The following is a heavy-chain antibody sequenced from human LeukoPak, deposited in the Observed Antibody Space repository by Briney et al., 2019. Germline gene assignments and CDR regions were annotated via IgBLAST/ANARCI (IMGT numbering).Heavy chain of an antibody. CDR2: IKQDGSEK. CDR3: ARARDLLWFGESTYSFDY. J-gene: IGHJ4*02. V-gene: IGHV3-7*01. Sequence: PGGSLRLSCAASGFTFSSYWMSWVRQAPGKGLEWVANIKQDGSEKYYVDSVKGRFTISRDNAKNSLYLQMNSLRAEDTAVYYCARARDLLWFGESTYSFDYWGQGTLVTVAS. CDR1: GFTFSSYW. D-gene: IGHD3-10*01.